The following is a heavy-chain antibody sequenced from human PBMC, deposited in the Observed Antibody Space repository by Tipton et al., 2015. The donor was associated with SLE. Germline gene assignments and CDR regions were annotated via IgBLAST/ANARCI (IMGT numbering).Heavy chain of an antibody. CDR1: GGSFSGYY. V-gene: IGHV4-34*01. CDR3: ARAQGFMITFGGVIAPDS. Sequence: TLSLTCAVYGGSFSGYYWSWIRQPPGKGLEWIGEINHSGSTNYNPSLKSRVTISVDTSKNQFSLKLNSVTAADTAVYYCARAQGFMITFGGVIAPDSWGQGTLVTVSS. D-gene: IGHD3-16*02. CDR2: INHSGST. J-gene: IGHJ5*01.